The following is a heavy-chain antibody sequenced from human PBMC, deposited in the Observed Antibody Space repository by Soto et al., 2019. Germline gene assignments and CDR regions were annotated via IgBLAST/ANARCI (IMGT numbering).Heavy chain of an antibody. CDR3: AREEYGDHFGY. CDR2: IKQDGTEK. CDR1: GFTFSRYW. Sequence: EVQLVESGGDLVQPGGSLRLSCTASGFTFSRYWMSWVRQAQGKGLEWVANIKQDGTEKYYVDSVKSRFTISRDNAKNSLYLQMNSLRAEDTAVYYCAREEYGDHFGYWGQGTLVPVSS. D-gene: IGHD4-17*01. J-gene: IGHJ4*02. V-gene: IGHV3-7*01.